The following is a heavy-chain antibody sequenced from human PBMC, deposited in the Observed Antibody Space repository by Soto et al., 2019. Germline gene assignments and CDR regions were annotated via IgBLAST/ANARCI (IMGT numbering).Heavy chain of an antibody. CDR2: IIPIFGTA. Sequence: QVQLVQSGAEVKKPGSSVKVSCKASGGTFSSYAISWVRQAPGQGLEWMGGIIPIFGTANYAQKFQGRVTITADESTSTAYMELSSLRSEDTAVYYCAREKDCSSPSCYYPKAAYYYYGMDVWGQGTTVTVSS. D-gene: IGHD2-2*01. CDR1: GGTFSSYA. CDR3: AREKDCSSPSCYYPKAAYYYYGMDV. V-gene: IGHV1-69*01. J-gene: IGHJ6*02.